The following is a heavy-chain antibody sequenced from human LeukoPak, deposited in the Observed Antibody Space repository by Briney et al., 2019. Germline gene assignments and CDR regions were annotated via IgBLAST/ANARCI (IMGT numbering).Heavy chain of an antibody. Sequence: SVKVSCKASGGTFSSYAISWVRQAPGQGLEWMGGIIPIFGTAIYAQKFQGRVTITADESTSTAYMELSSLRSEDTAVYFCGYSYGYDYYYMDVWGKGTTVTVSS. J-gene: IGHJ6*03. CDR2: IIPIFGTA. D-gene: IGHD5-18*01. CDR3: GYSYGYDYYYMDV. CDR1: GGTFSSYA. V-gene: IGHV1-69*13.